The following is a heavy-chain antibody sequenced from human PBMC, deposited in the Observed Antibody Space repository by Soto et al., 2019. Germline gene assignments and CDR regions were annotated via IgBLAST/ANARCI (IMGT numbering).Heavy chain of an antibody. CDR1: GFTFSNPW. V-gene: IGHV3-15*07. J-gene: IGHJ3*02. CDR2: IKSKTDGGTT. CDR3: TTGHVEMAPDAFDI. D-gene: IGHD2-15*01. Sequence: GGSPILSCTASGFTFSNPWVNWVRQAPGKGLEWVGRIKSKTDGGTTDYAAPVKGRFTISRDDSKNTLYLQMNSLKTEDTAVYYCTTGHVEMAPDAFDIWGQGTMVTVSS.